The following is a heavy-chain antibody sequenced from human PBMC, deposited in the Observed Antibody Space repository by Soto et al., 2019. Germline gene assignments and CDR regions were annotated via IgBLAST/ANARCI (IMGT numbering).Heavy chain of an antibody. V-gene: IGHV1-46*01. D-gene: IGHD6-13*01. CDR2: INPSGGST. Sequence: GASLKVSCKASGYTFTSYYMHWVRQAPGQGLAWMGIINPSGGSTSYAQKFQGRVTMTRDTSTSTVYMELSSLRSEDTAVYYCAREGSSSSGGAGHYYYYYGMDVWGQGTTVTVSS. CDR1: GYTFTSYY. CDR3: AREGSSSSGGAGHYYYYYGMDV. J-gene: IGHJ6*02.